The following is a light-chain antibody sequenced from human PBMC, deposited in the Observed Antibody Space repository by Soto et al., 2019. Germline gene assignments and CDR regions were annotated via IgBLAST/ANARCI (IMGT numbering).Light chain of an antibody. CDR1: SSDVGGYNF. V-gene: IGLV2-8*01. J-gene: IGLJ1*01. CDR2: EVD. CDR3: ISYAVPPSYV. Sequence: QSVLTQPASATGSPGQSVTISCPGTSSDVGGYNFVSWYQQHPGKAPKLMIYEVDKRPSGVRDRFSGSKSGNKASLTVSGPQAEDEADYYCISYAVPPSYVFGTGTKVPVL.